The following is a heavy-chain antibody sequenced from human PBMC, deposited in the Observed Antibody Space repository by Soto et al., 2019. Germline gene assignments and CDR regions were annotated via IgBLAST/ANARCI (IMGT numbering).Heavy chain of an antibody. Sequence: EVQLVESGGDLVQPGGSLRLSCAASGFAFSGYWMSWVRQAPGKGLEGVANIKQDGSEKYYVDSVKGRFTISRDNAKNSLYLQMNSRRVEDTAVYYGARATSVDAYWGQGTLVTVSS. V-gene: IGHV3-7*01. CDR3: ARATSVDAY. D-gene: IGHD5-12*01. CDR2: IKQDGSEK. CDR1: GFAFSGYW. J-gene: IGHJ4*02.